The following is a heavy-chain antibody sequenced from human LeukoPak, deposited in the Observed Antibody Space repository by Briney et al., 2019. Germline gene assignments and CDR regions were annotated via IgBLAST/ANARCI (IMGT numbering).Heavy chain of an antibody. J-gene: IGHJ5*02. V-gene: IGHV4-4*08. CDR2: ISTGGDI. D-gene: IGHD3-22*01. CDR1: AGSICNSY. CDR3: VRGPGRGYDLEP. Sequence: SDTLSLTCTVSAGSICNSYCSWARQPPGKGLEVIGYISTGGDINYNPSLRSRATMSINTSNNQLSLTLTSVTTADTAVYFCVRGPGRGYDLEPWGQGSLVTVSS.